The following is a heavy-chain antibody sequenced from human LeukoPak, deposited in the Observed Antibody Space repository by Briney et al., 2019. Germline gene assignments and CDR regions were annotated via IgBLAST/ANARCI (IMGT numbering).Heavy chain of an antibody. CDR1: GGSISSSSYY. CDR2: IYYSGST. V-gene: IGHV4-39*01. J-gene: IGHJ4*02. D-gene: IGHD3-22*01. Sequence: SETLSLTCTVSGGSISSSSYYWGWFRQPPGKGLEWIGSIYYSGSTYYNPSLKSRVTISVDTSKNQFSLKLSSVTAADTAVYYCAALHPDYYDSRSYYFDYWGQGTLVTVSS. CDR3: AALHPDYYDSRSYYFDY.